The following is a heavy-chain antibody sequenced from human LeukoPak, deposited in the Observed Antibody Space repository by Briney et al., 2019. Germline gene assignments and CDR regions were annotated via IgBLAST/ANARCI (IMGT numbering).Heavy chain of an antibody. CDR3: AKDLSRGNYPIAFDI. V-gene: IGHV3-30*02. J-gene: IGHJ3*02. Sequence: GGSLRLSCAPSGFTLSTYGMHWVRQAPGKGLEWVAFIRFDGNSKFYGDSVKGRFSVSRDTSKNTLYLQMNSLRTEDTAVYYCAKDLSRGNYPIAFDIWGQGRIVTVSS. D-gene: IGHD3-22*01. CDR1: GFTLSTYG. CDR2: IRFDGNSK.